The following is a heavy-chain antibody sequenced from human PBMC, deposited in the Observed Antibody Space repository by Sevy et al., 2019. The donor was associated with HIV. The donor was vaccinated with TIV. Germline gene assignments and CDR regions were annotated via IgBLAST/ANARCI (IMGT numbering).Heavy chain of an antibody. CDR2: MYHSGST. V-gene: IGHV4-38-2*01. D-gene: IGHD6-19*01. Sequence: SETLSLTCAVSGYSISSGFYWGWIRQPPGKGLEWIVLMYHSGSTYYNSSLQSRVTISVDTTKNQFSLELTSVTAADTAVYYCARRVIAVAGYFDYWGQGTLVTVSS. CDR3: ARRVIAVAGYFDY. J-gene: IGHJ4*02. CDR1: GYSISSGFY.